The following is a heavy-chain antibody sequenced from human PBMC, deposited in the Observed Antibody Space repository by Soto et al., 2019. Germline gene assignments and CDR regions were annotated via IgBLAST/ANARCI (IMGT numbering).Heavy chain of an antibody. D-gene: IGHD3-10*01. CDR1: GGTFSSYT. CDR2: IIPILGIA. J-gene: IGHJ2*01. Sequence: QVQLVQSGAEVKKPGSSVKVSCKASGGTFSSYTISWVRQAPGQGLEWMGRIIPILGIANYAQKFQGRVTITADKSTSTAYMELSSLRSEDTAVYYCARDLTSYWYFDLWGRGTLVTVSS. CDR3: ARDLTSYWYFDL. V-gene: IGHV1-69*08.